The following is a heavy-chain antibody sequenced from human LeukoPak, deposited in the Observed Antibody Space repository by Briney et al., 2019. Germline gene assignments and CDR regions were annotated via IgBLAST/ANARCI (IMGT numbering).Heavy chain of an antibody. CDR3: AKGGYKYDSSGHNYFDY. D-gene: IGHD3-22*01. CDR2: ISYDGSNK. V-gene: IGHV3-30*18. Sequence: GGSLRLSCAASGFTFSSYGMHWVRQAPGKGLEWVAVISYDGSNKYYADSVKGRFTISRDNSKNTLYLQMNSLRAEDTAVYYCAKGGYKYDSSGHNYFDYWGQGTLVTVSS. CDR1: GFTFSSYG. J-gene: IGHJ4*02.